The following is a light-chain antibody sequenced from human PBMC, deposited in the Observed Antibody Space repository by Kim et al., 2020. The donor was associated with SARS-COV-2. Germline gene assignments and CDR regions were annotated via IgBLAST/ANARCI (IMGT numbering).Light chain of an antibody. Sequence: ASFGDRVTIPCRASQDIANSLAWYQQKPGKGPQVLIYAASTLQSGVPSRFSGSGSGTEFTLTIGSLQTEDVATYYCQKYNSAPWTFGPGTKVDIK. J-gene: IGKJ1*01. CDR2: AAS. V-gene: IGKV1-27*01. CDR1: QDIANS. CDR3: QKYNSAPWT.